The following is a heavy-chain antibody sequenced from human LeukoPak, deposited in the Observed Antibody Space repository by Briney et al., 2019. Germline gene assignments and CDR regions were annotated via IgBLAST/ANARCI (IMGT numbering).Heavy chain of an antibody. Sequence: ASVKVSCKASGYIFTNYGITWVRQAPGQGLEWMGWISVYNGDTNYAQSLQGRVTMTTETSTNTAYMELRSLRSDDTAVYYCARDYYADYVGYYYYMDVWGKGTTVTVSS. V-gene: IGHV1-18*01. J-gene: IGHJ6*03. D-gene: IGHD4-17*01. CDR1: GYIFTNYG. CDR2: ISVYNGDT. CDR3: ARDYYADYVGYYYYMDV.